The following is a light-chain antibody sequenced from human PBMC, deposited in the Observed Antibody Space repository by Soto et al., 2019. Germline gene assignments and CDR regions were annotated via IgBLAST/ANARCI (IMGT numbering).Light chain of an antibody. Sequence: ERVTTQSPATLSLPPGQSATLSCRASQSVGSNLAWYQQRPGQAPRLLIYGASTRATGIPARFSGSGSGTEFTLTISSLQSEDFAVYFCQQYDNWPITFGQGTRLEIK. J-gene: IGKJ5*01. V-gene: IGKV3-15*01. CDR3: QQYDNWPIT. CDR2: GAS. CDR1: QSVGSN.